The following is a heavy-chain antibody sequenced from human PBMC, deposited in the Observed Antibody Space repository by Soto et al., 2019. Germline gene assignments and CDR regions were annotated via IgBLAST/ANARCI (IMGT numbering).Heavy chain of an antibody. CDR3: TRDPNGDYIGAFDF. D-gene: IGHD4-17*01. CDR1: EFTFSTYA. Sequence: DVQVLESGGGLVQPGGSLRLSCATSEFTFSTYAMTWVRQAPGEGLEWVSSSTGSGDGTSYTDSVRGRFSISRDNSKITLYLRMNSLRVEDTAVYYCTRDPNGDYIGAFDFWGQGILVTVSS. J-gene: IGHJ3*01. CDR2: STGSGDGT. V-gene: IGHV3-23*01.